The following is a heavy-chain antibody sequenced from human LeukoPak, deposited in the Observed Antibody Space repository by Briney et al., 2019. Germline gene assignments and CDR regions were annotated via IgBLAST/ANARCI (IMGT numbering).Heavy chain of an antibody. CDR2: ISSSSSYI. D-gene: IGHD1-26*01. V-gene: IGHV3-21*01. CDR1: GFTFSSYA. CDR3: ARSGSYAAFDY. J-gene: IGHJ4*02. Sequence: GGSLRLSCAASGFTFSSYAMSWVRQAPGKGLEWVSSISSSSSYIYYADSVKGRFTISRDNAKNSLYLQMNSLRAEDTAVYYCARSGSYAAFDYWGQGTLVTVSS.